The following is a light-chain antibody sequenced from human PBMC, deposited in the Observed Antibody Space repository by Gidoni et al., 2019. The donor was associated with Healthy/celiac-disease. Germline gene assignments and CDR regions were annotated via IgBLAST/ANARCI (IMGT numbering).Light chain of an antibody. V-gene: IGKV1-8*01. CDR3: QQYYSYPPD. CDR2: AAS. Sequence: AIRMTQSPSSFSASPGDRVTITCRASQGISSYLAWYQQKPGKAPKLLIYAASTLQSGVPSRFSGSGSGTDFTLTISCLQSEDFATYYCQQYYSYPPDFGQGTRLEIK. J-gene: IGKJ5*01. CDR1: QGISSY.